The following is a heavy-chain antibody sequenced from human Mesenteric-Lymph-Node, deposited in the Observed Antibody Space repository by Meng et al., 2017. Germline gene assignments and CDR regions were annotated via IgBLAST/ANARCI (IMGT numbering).Heavy chain of an antibody. CDR1: GGSISSGGYY. V-gene: IGHV4-31*03. D-gene: IGHD3-22*01. CDR2: IYYSGST. Sequence: VQLQESGPGLVKPSQTRSLACTVSGGSISSGGYYWSWIRQHPGKGLEWIGYIYYSGSTYYNPSLKSRVTISVDTSKNQFSLKLSSVTAADTAVYYCARADPPYDSSGYYRFDLWGRGTLVTASS. CDR3: ARADPPYDSSGYYRFDL. J-gene: IGHJ2*01.